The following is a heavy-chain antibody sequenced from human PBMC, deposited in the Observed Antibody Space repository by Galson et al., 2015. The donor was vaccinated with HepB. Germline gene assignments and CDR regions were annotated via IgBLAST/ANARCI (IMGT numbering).Heavy chain of an antibody. CDR2: ISSSSSYT. Sequence: SLRLSCAASGFTFSDYYMSWIRQAPGKGLEWVSYISSSSSYTNYADSVKGRFTISRDNAKNSLYLQMNSLRAEDTAVYYCARGIEGYSYGPLDYWGQGTLVTVSS. V-gene: IGHV3-11*06. CDR3: ARGIEGYSYGPLDY. CDR1: GFTFSDYY. D-gene: IGHD5-18*01. J-gene: IGHJ4*02.